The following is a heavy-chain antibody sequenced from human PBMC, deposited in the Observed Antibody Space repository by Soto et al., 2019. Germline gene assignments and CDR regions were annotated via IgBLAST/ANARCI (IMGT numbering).Heavy chain of an antibody. J-gene: IGHJ4*02. V-gene: IGHV3-23*01. Sequence: EVQLLESGGGLVQPGGSLRLSCAASGFTFSRYAMSRVRQAPGKGLEWVSAITDSGDSTYYADSVKGRFTISRDNSKNTLYLQMNSLRAEDTAVYYCAIANWHGQWSQGTLVTVSS. CDR2: ITDSGDST. D-gene: IGHD2-21*01. CDR3: AIANWHGQ. CDR1: GFTFSRYA.